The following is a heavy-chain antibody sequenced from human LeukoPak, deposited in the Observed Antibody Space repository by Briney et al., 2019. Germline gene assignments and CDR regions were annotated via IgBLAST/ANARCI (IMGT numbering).Heavy chain of an antibody. J-gene: IGHJ5*02. CDR3: AREYYDSSGRFTFDP. CDR2: IYYSGST. V-gene: IGHV4-31*03. Sequence: SQTLSLTCTVSGGSISSGGYYGSWIRQHPGKGLEWIGYIYYSGSTYYNPSLKSRVTISVDTSKNQFSLKLSSVTAADTAVYYCAREYYDSSGRFTFDPWGQGTLVTVSS. CDR1: GGSISSGGYY. D-gene: IGHD3-22*01.